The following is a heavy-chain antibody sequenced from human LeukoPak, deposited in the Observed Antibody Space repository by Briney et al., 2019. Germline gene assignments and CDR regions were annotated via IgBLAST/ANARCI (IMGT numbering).Heavy chain of an antibody. CDR2: INHSGST. V-gene: IGHV4-34*01. D-gene: IGHD2-15*01. J-gene: IGHJ5*02. CDR3: ARGPIYCSGGSCYSIWFDP. CDR1: GVSFSGYY. Sequence: PSETLSLTCAVYGVSFSGYYWSWIRQPPGKGLEWIGEINHSGSTNYNPSLKSRVTISVDTSKNQFSLKLSSVTAADTAVYYCARGPIYCSGGSCYSIWFDPWGQGTLVTVSS.